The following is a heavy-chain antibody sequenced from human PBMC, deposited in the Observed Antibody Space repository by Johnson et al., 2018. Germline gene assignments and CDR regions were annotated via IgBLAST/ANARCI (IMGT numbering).Heavy chain of an antibody. CDR1: GFTFTSSA. J-gene: IGHJ6*03. CDR3: AASAAAVHYYYYYMDV. CDR2: IVVGSGNT. V-gene: IGHV1-58*01. D-gene: IGHD6-13*01. Sequence: QLVESGPEVKKPGTSXKVSCKASGFTFTSSAVQWGRQARGQRLEWIGWIVVGSGNTNYAQKFQESCPITRDMSTSTAYMELSSLRSEDTAVYYCAASAAAVHYYYYYMDVWGKGTTVTVSS.